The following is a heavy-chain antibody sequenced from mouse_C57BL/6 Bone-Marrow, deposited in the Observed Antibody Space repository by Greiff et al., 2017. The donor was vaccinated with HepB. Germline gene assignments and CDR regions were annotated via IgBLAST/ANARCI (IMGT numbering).Heavy chain of an antibody. CDR2: IYPGGGYT. CDR3: ARTYYYGSSSWYFDV. CDR1: GYTFTNYW. D-gene: IGHD1-1*01. V-gene: IGHV1-63*01. J-gene: IGHJ1*03. Sequence: LQESGAELVRPGTSVKMSCKASGYTFTNYWIGWAKQRPGHGLEWIGDIYPGGGYTNYNEKFKGKATLTADKSSSTAYMQFSSLTSEDSAIYYCARTYYYGSSSWYFDVWGTGTTVTVSS.